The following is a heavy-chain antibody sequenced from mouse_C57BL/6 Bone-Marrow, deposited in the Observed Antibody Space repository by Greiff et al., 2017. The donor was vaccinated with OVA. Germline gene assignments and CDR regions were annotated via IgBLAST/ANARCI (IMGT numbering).Heavy chain of an antibody. J-gene: IGHJ2*01. CDR2: IDPETGGT. CDR1: GYTFTDYE. CDR3: TKDWSFDY. V-gene: IGHV1-15*01. Sequence: VKLMQSGAELVRPGASVTLSCKASGYTFTDYEMHWVKQTPVHGLEWIGAIDPETGGTAYNQKFKGKAILTADKSSSTAYMELRSLTSEDSAVYYCTKDWSFDYWGQGTTLTVSA.